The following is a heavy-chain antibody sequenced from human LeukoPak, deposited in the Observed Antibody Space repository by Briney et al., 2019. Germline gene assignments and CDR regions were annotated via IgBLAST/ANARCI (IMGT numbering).Heavy chain of an antibody. V-gene: IGHV3-23*01. CDR3: AARPHSSSPTNFDY. Sequence: GGSLRLSCAASGFMFTSYWMSWVRQAPGKGLEWVSAISGSGGSTYYADSVKGRFTISRDNSKNTLYLQMNSLRAEDTAVYYCAARPHSSSPTNFDYWGQGTLVTVSS. CDR2: ISGSGGST. D-gene: IGHD6-13*01. CDR1: GFMFTSYW. J-gene: IGHJ4*02.